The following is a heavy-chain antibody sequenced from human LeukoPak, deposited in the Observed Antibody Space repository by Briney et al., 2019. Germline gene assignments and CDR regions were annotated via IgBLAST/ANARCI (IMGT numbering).Heavy chain of an antibody. CDR1: GGSISSYY. CDR2: IYYSGST. J-gene: IGHJ4*02. Sequence: SETLSLTGAASGGSISSYYWSWIRQPPGKGLEWIGYIYYSGSTNYNPSLKSRVTISVDTSKNQFSLKLSSVTAADTAMYYCARRAYSSGWYYFDYWGQGTLVTVSS. D-gene: IGHD6-19*01. CDR3: ARRAYSSGWYYFDY. V-gene: IGHV4-59*01.